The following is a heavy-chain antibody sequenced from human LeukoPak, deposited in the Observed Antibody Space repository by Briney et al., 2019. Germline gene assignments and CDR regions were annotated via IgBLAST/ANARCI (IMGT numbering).Heavy chain of an antibody. CDR3: ARAQWLDSFDY. J-gene: IGHJ4*02. CDR1: GFTFSSYA. CDR2: INSDGSST. Sequence: GGSLRLSCVASGFTFSSYAMSWVRQAPGKGLVWVSRINSDGSSTNYVDSVKGRFTISRDNAKNTLYLQMNSLRAEDTAVYYCARAQWLDSFDYWGQGTLVTVSS. V-gene: IGHV3-74*01. D-gene: IGHD6-19*01.